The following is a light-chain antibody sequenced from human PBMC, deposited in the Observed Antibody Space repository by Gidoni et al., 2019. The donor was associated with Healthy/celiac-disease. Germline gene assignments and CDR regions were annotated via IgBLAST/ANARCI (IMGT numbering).Light chain of an antibody. Sequence: SYVLTQPPSVSVAPGQTARITCGGNNIGSKSVHWYQQKPGQAPVLVVYDGSDRPSGIPERFSGSNSGNTATLTISRVEAGDEADYYCQVWDSSSDPYVVFGGGTKLTVL. J-gene: IGLJ2*01. CDR1: NIGSKS. CDR3: QVWDSSSDPYVV. V-gene: IGLV3-21*02. CDR2: DGS.